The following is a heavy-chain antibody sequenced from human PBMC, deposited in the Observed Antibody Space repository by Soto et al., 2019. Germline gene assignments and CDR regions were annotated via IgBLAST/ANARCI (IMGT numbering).Heavy chain of an antibody. J-gene: IGHJ6*02. V-gene: IGHV5-51*01. CDR3: AGGGVRGVVTRTRDYYGMDV. D-gene: IGHD3-10*01. CDR2: IYPGDSDT. Sequence: GESLKISCKGSGYNCTNYWIGWVRQMPGKGLESMGIIYPGDSDTRYSPSFQGQVTISADKSISTAYLQWSSLKASDTAMYYCAGGGVRGVVTRTRDYYGMDVWGQGTTVTVSS. CDR1: GYNCTNYW.